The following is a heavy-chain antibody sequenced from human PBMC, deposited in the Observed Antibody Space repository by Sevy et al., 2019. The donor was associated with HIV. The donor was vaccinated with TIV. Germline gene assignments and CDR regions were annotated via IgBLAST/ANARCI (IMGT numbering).Heavy chain of an antibody. D-gene: IGHD3-22*01. V-gene: IGHV3-23*01. CDR2: ISGSGVST. J-gene: IGHJ3*02. CDR3: AKDRYDGSGYYPEGAFDI. Sequence: GGSLRLSCAASGFTFSSYAMNWVRQAPGKGLEWVSTISGSGVSTYYGDSVKGRFTISRDNSKNTVYLQMSSLRAEDTALYYCAKDRYDGSGYYPEGAFDIWGQGTKVTVSS. CDR1: GFTFSSYA.